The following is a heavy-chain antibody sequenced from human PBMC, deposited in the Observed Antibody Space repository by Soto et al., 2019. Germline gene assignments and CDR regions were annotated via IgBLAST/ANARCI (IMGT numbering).Heavy chain of an antibody. V-gene: IGHV4-39*01. D-gene: IGHD2-8*01. J-gene: IGHJ4*02. Sequence: SGTLSLTCTVSGGSVSNSNCYWGWIRQSPGKWLEWIGSVYYRGRSYSKSSVKSRVTISVDTSKNQFSLNLNSVTASDTAVYYCVSQRTSVLTQAYFDYWGPGALVTVYS. CDR1: GGSVSNSNCY. CDR3: VSQRTSVLTQAYFDY. CDR2: VYYRGRS.